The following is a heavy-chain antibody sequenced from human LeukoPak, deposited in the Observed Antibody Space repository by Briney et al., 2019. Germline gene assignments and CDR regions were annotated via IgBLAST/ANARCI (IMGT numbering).Heavy chain of an antibody. CDR1: RFQFSSYA. D-gene: IGHD5-18*01. Sequence: AGGSLRLSCVASRFQFSSYAMSWVRQAPGKGLEWVSVISGSGGSTYYADSVKGRFTISRDNSKNTLYLQMNSLRAEDTAVYYCASKRGYSYGFDYWGQGTLVTVSS. V-gene: IGHV3-23*01. CDR3: ASKRGYSYGFDY. CDR2: ISGSGGST. J-gene: IGHJ4*02.